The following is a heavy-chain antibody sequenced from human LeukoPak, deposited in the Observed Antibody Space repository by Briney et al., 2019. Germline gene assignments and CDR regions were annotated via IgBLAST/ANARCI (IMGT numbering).Heavy chain of an antibody. Sequence: GGSLRLSCAASGFTFSSYAMSWVRQAPGKGLEWVSAISGSGGSTYYADSVKGRFTISRDNAKNTLYLQMNSLRAEDTAVYYCARDQRVGWKAYYYMDVWGKGTTVTVSS. CDR1: GFTFSSYA. CDR2: ISGSGGST. J-gene: IGHJ6*03. V-gene: IGHV3-23*01. D-gene: IGHD1-1*01. CDR3: ARDQRVGWKAYYYMDV.